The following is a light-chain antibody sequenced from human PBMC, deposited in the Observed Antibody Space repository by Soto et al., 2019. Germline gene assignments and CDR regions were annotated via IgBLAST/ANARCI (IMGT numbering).Light chain of an antibody. CDR3: QQRSNWPPT. Sequence: EIVLTHSPATLSLSPWERATLSCWASQSVSSYLAWYQQKPGQAPRLLIYDASNRATGIPARFSGSGSGTDFTLTISSLEPEDFPVYYCQQRSNWPPTFGQGTKVAIK. V-gene: IGKV3-11*01. CDR2: DAS. CDR1: QSVSSY. J-gene: IGKJ1*01.